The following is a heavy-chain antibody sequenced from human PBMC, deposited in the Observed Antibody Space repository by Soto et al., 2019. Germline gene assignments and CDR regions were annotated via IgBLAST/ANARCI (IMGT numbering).Heavy chain of an antibody. J-gene: IGHJ5*02. CDR2: ISGSGGST. CDR3: AKDHHDYGYTNWFDP. V-gene: IGHV3-23*01. Sequence: PGGSLRLSCAASGFTFSSYAMSWVRQAPGKGLEWVSAISGSGGSTYYADSVKGRFTISRDNSKNTLYLQMNSLRAEDTAVYYCAKDHHDYGYTNWFDPWGQGTLVTSPQ. D-gene: IGHD4-17*01. CDR1: GFTFSSYA.